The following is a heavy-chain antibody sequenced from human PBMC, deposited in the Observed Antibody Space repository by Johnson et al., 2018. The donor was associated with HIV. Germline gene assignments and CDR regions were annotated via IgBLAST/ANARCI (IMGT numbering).Heavy chain of an antibody. CDR2: IKSKTGGGTT. J-gene: IGHJ3*02. CDR3: AKSPRFTICGSDAFDI. V-gene: IGHV3-15*01. Sequence: VQLVESGGGVVRPGGSLRLSCAASGFTFSNAWMNWVRQAPGKGLEWVGHIKSKTGGGTTDYAAPVKGRFTISRDDSRNTLYLQMNSLRAEDTAVYYCAKSPRFTICGSDAFDIWGQGTMVTVSS. D-gene: IGHD3-16*01. CDR1: GFTFSNAW.